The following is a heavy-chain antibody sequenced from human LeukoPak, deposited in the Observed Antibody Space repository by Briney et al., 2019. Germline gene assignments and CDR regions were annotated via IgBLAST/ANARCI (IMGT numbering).Heavy chain of an antibody. CDR1: GFTFSSYA. CDR3: AKDLGGYYYDSSLFDY. V-gene: IGHV3-23*01. Sequence: GGSLRLSCAASGFTFSSYAMSWVRQAPGKGLEWVSAISGSGGSTYYADSVKGRFTISRDNSKNTLYLQMNSLRAEDTAAYYCAKDLGGYYYDSSLFDYWGQGTLVTVSS. J-gene: IGHJ4*02. CDR2: ISGSGGST. D-gene: IGHD3-22*01.